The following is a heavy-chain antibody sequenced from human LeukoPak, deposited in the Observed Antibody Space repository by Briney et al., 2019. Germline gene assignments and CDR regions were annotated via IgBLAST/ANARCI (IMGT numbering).Heavy chain of an antibody. CDR3: ARVIEYYYDSKDAFDI. J-gene: IGHJ3*02. D-gene: IGHD3-22*01. Sequence: PGGSLRLSCAASGFTFSSYAMSWVRQAPGKGLEWVSAISGSGGSTYYADSVKGRFTISRDNAKNSLYLQMNSLRDEDTAVYYCARVIEYYYDSKDAFDIWGQGTMVTVSS. CDR1: GFTFSSYA. CDR2: ISGSGGST. V-gene: IGHV3-23*01.